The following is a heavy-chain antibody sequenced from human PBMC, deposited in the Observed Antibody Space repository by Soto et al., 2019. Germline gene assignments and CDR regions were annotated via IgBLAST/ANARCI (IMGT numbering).Heavy chain of an antibody. Sequence: QVQLQQWGAGLLKPSETLSLTCAVYGGSFSGYYWSWIRQPPGKGLEWIGEINHSGSTNYNPSLRSRVTISEDTSKNQFSLKLSSGTAADTAVYYWARLNFLTGLDYWGQGPLVTVSS. V-gene: IGHV4-34*01. CDR1: GGSFSGYY. CDR3: ARLNFLTGLDY. CDR2: INHSGST. J-gene: IGHJ4*02. D-gene: IGHD3-9*01.